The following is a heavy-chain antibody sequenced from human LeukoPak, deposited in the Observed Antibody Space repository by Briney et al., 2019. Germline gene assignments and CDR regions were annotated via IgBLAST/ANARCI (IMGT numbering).Heavy chain of an antibody. V-gene: IGHV3-21*06. Sequence: GGSLRLSCAASGFTFTSYNMNWVRQAPGKGLEWASSITSSSSYIYYADSVKGRFTISRDNAKNSLYLQMDSLRVEDTAVYYCARDPYSGNYGAYYYYYMDVWGKGTTVTISS. CDR1: GFTFTSYN. CDR3: ARDPYSGNYGAYYYYYMDV. CDR2: ITSSSSYI. J-gene: IGHJ6*03. D-gene: IGHD1-26*01.